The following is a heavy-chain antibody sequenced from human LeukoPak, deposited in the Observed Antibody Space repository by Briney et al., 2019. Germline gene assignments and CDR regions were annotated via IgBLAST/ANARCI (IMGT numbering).Heavy chain of an antibody. CDR1: GDSISSTNYY. CDR3: ATSGWYLLPGVY. CDR2: IYYSGST. Sequence: ASETLSLTCTVSGDSISSTNYYWGWIRQPPGKGLEWIGSIYYSGSTYYNPSLESRVTISVDTSKNQFSLKLSSVTAADTAVYYCATSGWYLLPGVYWGQGTLVTVSS. J-gene: IGHJ4*02. D-gene: IGHD6-19*01. V-gene: IGHV4-39*01.